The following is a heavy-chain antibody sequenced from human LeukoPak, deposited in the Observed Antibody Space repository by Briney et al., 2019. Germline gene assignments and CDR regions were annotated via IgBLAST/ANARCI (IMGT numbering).Heavy chain of an antibody. V-gene: IGHV3-30-3*01. D-gene: IGHD3-10*01. CDR1: GFTFSSYA. J-gene: IGHJ4*02. CDR2: ISYDGSNK. Sequence: GGSLRVSCAASGFTFSSYAMHWVRQAPGKGLEWVAVISYDGSNKYYADSVKGRFTISRDNSKNTLYLQMTSLRAEDTAVYYCARDPQKGITMVRGVPDYWGQGTLVTVSS. CDR3: ARDPQKGITMVRGVPDY.